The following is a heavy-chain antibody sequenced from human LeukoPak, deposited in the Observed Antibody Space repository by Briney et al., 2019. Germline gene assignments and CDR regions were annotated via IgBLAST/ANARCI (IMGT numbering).Heavy chain of an antibody. V-gene: IGHV5-51*01. Sequence: GESLKISCKGSGXSFTSYWIGWVRQMPGKGVECMGIIYPGDSDTRYSPSFQGQVTISADKSISTAYLQWSSLKASDTAMYYCARHKPIAVAGRYYYGMDVWGQGTTVTVSS. CDR1: GXSFTSYW. D-gene: IGHD6-19*01. CDR2: IYPGDSDT. CDR3: ARHKPIAVAGRYYYGMDV. J-gene: IGHJ6*02.